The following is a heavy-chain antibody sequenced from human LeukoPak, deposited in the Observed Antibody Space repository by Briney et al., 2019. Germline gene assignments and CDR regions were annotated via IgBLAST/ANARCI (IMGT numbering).Heavy chain of an antibody. J-gene: IGHJ5*02. V-gene: IGHV4-30-4*08. Sequence: KASGTLSLTCTVSGGSISSGDYYWRWIRQPPGKGLEWIGYIYYSGSTYYNPSRKSRVTISLDTSTSHFSLKLTSVTAADTAVYYCARSRDYADRGWFDPWGQGTLVTVSS. CDR3: ARSRDYADRGWFDP. D-gene: IGHD4-17*01. CDR1: GGSISSGDYY. CDR2: IYYSGST.